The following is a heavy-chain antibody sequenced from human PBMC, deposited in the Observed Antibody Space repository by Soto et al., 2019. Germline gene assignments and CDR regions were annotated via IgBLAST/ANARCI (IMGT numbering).Heavy chain of an antibody. CDR3: ARGLTGTTLAYGMDV. V-gene: IGHV1-69*13. Sequence: SVKVSCKASGGTFSSYAISWVRQAPGQGLEWMGGFIPIFGTADYAQKFQGRVTITADESTSTAYMELSSLRSEDTALYYCARGLTGTTLAYGMDVWGQGTTVTVSS. CDR2: FIPIFGTA. J-gene: IGHJ6*02. CDR1: GGTFSSYA. D-gene: IGHD1-7*01.